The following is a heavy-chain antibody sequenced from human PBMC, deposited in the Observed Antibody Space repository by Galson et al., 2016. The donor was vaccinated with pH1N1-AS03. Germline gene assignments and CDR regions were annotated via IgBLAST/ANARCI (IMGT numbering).Heavy chain of an antibody. V-gene: IGHV4-39*01. Sequence: SETLSLTCTVSGGSISSTTYSWAWVRQPPGKGLEWIGSISYSGSTYYNPSPKSRVTLSVDTAKNQFPLKLSSVTASQTAMYYCSGSLDYDISGFDYWGQGTLVSVSS. CDR1: GGSISSTTYS. CDR3: SGSLDYDISGFDY. D-gene: IGHD3-22*01. CDR2: ISYSGST. J-gene: IGHJ4*02.